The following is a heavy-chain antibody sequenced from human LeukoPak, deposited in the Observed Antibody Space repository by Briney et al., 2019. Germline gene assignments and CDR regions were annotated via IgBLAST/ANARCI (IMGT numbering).Heavy chain of an antibody. CDR1: GGSFSGYY. Sequence: SETLSLTCAVYGGSFSGYYWSWIRQPPGKGLELNGEINHSGSTNYNPSVKSRVTISVDTYKNQFSLKLSSVTAADTAVYYCARGAYSSSWYRFWFDPWGQGTLVTVSS. V-gene: IGHV4-34*01. CDR3: ARGAYSSSWYRFWFDP. D-gene: IGHD6-13*01. CDR2: INHSGST. J-gene: IGHJ5*02.